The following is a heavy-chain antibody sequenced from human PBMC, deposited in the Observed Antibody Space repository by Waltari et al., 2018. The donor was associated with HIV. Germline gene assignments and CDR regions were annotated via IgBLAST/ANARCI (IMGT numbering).Heavy chain of an antibody. CDR2: ITSDSTTI. CDR3: ASARVGTAYFDY. J-gene: IGHJ4*02. CDR1: GFTFSRHT. Sequence: VQLVESGGGLVQPGGSLRLSCAASGFTFSRHTMNWVRQAPGKGLEWLSTITSDSTTIHYADSVKGRFTISRDNAKNSVFLQMSSLRDEDTAVYYCASARVGTAYFDYWGQGTLVTVSS. V-gene: IGHV3-48*02. D-gene: IGHD2-15*01.